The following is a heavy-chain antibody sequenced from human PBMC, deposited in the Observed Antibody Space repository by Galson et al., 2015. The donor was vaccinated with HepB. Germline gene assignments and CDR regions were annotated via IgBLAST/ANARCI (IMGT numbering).Heavy chain of an antibody. J-gene: IGHJ1*01. CDR3: ARDEKGDRMLVSEYFQH. D-gene: IGHD1-14*01. CDR1: GYTFTSYG. CDR2: ISTYNGHT. Sequence: SVKVSCKASGYTFTSYGISWVRQAPGQGPEWMGWISTYNGHTRYAQKFQGRVTMTTDTSTRTAYMELRSLRSDDTAVYYCARDEKGDRMLVSEYFQHWGQGTLVTVSS. V-gene: IGHV1-18*01.